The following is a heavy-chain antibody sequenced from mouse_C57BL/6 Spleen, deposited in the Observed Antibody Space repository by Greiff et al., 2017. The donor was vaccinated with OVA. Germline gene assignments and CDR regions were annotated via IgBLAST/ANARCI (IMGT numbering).Heavy chain of an antibody. CDR2: IDPSDSYT. V-gene: IGHV1-69*01. Sequence: QVQLQQPGAELVMPGASVKLSCKASGYTFTSYWMHWVKQRPGQGLEWIGEIDPSDSYTNYNQKFKGKSTLTVEKSSSTAYMQLRSLTSEDSAVYYCARSYYEEGYAMDYWGQGTSVTVSS. CDR3: ARSYYEEGYAMDY. J-gene: IGHJ4*01. D-gene: IGHD2-10*01. CDR1: GYTFTSYW.